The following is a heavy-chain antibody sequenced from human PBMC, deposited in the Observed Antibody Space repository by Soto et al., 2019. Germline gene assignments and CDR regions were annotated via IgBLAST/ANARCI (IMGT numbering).Heavy chain of an antibody. D-gene: IGHD1-20*01. CDR1: GGSISSGDDF. Sequence: QVQLQESGPGLVKPSQTLSLTCTVSGGSISSGDDFWTWIRQPPGKGLEWIGYIYYSASTYYNPSLKSRLTMSVDTSKNQFSLKLSSVTAAATAVYYCARDRAKWKDYYYYGMDVWGQGTTVTVSS. CDR2: IYYSAST. CDR3: ARDRAKWKDYYYYGMDV. J-gene: IGHJ6*02. V-gene: IGHV4-30-4*01.